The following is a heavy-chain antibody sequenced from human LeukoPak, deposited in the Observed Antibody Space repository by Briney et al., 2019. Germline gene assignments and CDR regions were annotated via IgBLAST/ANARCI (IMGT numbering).Heavy chain of an antibody. CDR1: GFTFGDYA. CDR2: IRSKAYGGTT. V-gene: IGHV3-49*03. J-gene: IGHJ3*02. CDR3: TSSSRDGYNLDAFDI. D-gene: IGHD5-24*01. Sequence: PGGSLRLSCTASGFTFGDYAMSWFRQAPGKGLGWVGFIRSKAYGGTTEYAASVKGRFTISRDDSKSIAYLQMNSLKTEDTAVYYCTSSSRDGYNLDAFDIWGQGTMVTVSS.